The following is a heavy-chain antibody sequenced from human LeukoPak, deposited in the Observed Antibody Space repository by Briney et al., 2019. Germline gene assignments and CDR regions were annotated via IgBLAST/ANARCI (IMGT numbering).Heavy chain of an antibody. D-gene: IGHD2-2*01. J-gene: IGHJ6*03. V-gene: IGHV1-8*01. CDR3: ARGGRKRVPAATTTDYYYSMDV. Sequence: ASVKVSCKASGYTFTSYDINWVRQATGQRLEWIGWMNPNSGNTGYAQKFQGRVTMTRNTSISTAYMELSSLRSEDTAVYYCARGGRKRVPAATTTDYYYSMDVWGKGTTVTVSS. CDR1: GYTFTSYD. CDR2: MNPNSGNT.